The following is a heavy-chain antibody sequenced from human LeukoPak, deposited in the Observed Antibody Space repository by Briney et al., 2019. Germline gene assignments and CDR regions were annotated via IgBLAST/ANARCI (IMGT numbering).Heavy chain of an antibody. V-gene: IGHV4-34*01. J-gene: IGHJ4*02. Sequence: SETLSLTCAVYGGSFSGYYWSWIRQPPGKGLEWIGEINHSGSTNYNPSLKGRVTISVDTSKNQFSLKLSSVTAADTAVYYCARGGGLVGATYWGQGTLVTVSS. D-gene: IGHD1-26*01. CDR3: ARGGGLVGATY. CDR2: INHSGST. CDR1: GGSFSGYY.